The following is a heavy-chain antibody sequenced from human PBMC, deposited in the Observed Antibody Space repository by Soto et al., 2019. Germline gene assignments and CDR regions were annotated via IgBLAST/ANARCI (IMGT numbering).Heavy chain of an antibody. CDR2: ISGSGFKK. CDR1: GFIFENFG. J-gene: IGHJ5*02. V-gene: IGHV3-23*01. CDR3: TKNQGVELVPLATVDWFDP. Sequence: GGSLRLSCAASGFIFENFGMSWVRQAPGKGLEWISSISGSGFKKYYADSVKGRFTISRDNSKSTVYLELNNLSAEDTAVYHCTKNQGVELVPLATVDWFDPWGQGSVVTVSS. D-gene: IGHD1-26*01.